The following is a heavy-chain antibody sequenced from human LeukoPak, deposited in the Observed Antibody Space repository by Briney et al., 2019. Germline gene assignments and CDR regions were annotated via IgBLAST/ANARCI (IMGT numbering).Heavy chain of an antibody. CDR1: GGSISSTY. V-gene: IGHV4-59*08. D-gene: IGHD6-13*01. CDR3: ARRGRSSSWYGDAFDI. J-gene: IGHJ3*02. Sequence: SETLSLTCSVHGGSISSTYWSWIRQPPGKGLEWIGNIYHSGGPNYNPSLNGRVTISLETSKNQFSLKLTSVTAADTAVYFCARRGRSSSWYGDAFDIWGQGTVVAVSS. CDR2: IYHSGGP.